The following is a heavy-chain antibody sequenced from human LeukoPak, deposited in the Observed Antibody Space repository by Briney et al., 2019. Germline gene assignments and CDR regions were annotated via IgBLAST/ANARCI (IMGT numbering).Heavy chain of an antibody. J-gene: IGHJ4*02. D-gene: IGHD3-16*01. CDR2: VSSSGRT. Sequence: SETLSLTCTVSGDSFTSYHWSWLRQPPGKGLEWIGCVSSSGRTSYNPSLKSRLTISVDTSKNQFSLKLSSVTAADTAVYYCARVGRGDHTWGSYSCDHWGQGTPVSVSS. V-gene: IGHV4-59*01. CDR3: ARVGRGDHTWGSYSCDH. CDR1: GDSFTSYH.